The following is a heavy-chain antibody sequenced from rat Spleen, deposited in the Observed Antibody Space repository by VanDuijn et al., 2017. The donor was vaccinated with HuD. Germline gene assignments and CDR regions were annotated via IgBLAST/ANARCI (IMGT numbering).Heavy chain of an antibody. J-gene: IGHJ3*01. Sequence: EVQLVESGGGLVQPGRSLKLSCEASGFTFSDYNMAWVRQAPKKGLELVATISYDGSITYYRDSVKGRFTISRYNAKSTLYLQMDSLRSEDTATYYCARQGGSYISNWFAYWGQGTLVTVSS. V-gene: IGHV5-7*01. CDR3: ARQGGSYISNWFAY. D-gene: IGHD1-2*01. CDR1: GFTFSDYN. CDR2: ISYDGSIT.